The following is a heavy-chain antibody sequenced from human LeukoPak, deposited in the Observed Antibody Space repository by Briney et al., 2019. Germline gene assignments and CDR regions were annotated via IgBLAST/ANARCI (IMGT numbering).Heavy chain of an antibody. V-gene: IGHV3-30*18. CDR2: ISYDGSNK. CDR1: GFTFSSYG. D-gene: IGHD1-26*01. Sequence: GRSLRLSCAASGFTFSSYGMHWVRPAPGKGLEGVAVISYDGSNKYYADSVKGRFTISRDNSKNTLYLQMNSLRAEDTAVYYCAKVLGSYSFDYWGQGTLVTVSS. CDR3: AKVLGSYSFDY. J-gene: IGHJ4*02.